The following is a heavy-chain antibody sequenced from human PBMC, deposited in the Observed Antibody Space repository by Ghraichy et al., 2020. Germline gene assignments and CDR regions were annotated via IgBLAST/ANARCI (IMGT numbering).Heavy chain of an antibody. V-gene: IGHV3-30*02. Sequence: GGSLRLSCAMSGFTFSTYGMHWVRQAPGKGLEWVAFIQYDGSNKYYADSVKGRFTISRDNSKNTLYLQMNSLRAEDTALYYCVKGYSYHMDVWGQGTTVTVSS. J-gene: IGHJ6*02. CDR2: IQYDGSNK. CDR3: VKGYSYHMDV. CDR1: GFTFSTYG.